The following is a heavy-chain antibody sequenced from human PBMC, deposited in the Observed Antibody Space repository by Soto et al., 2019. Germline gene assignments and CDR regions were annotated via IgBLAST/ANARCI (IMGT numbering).Heavy chain of an antibody. CDR2: IYYSGST. CDR3: AGWGGMVVTIVGFDP. J-gene: IGHJ5*02. D-gene: IGHD2-15*01. Sequence: QVQLQESGPGLVKPSQTLSLTCTVSGGSISSGGYYWSWIRQHPGKGLEWIGYIYYSGSTYYNPSLKSRVTISVDTSKNQFSLKLRSVTAADTAVYYCAGWGGMVVTIVGFDPWGQGTLVTVSS. V-gene: IGHV4-31*03. CDR1: GGSISSGGYY.